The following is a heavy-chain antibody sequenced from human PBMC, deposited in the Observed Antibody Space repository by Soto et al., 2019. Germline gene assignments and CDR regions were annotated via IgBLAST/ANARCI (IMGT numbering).Heavy chain of an antibody. CDR2: MSGSGGYT. J-gene: IGHJ4*02. CDR3: ATFRFCTSTSCYGREGGF. D-gene: IGHD2-2*01. CDR1: GFTFSSYA. Sequence: EVQLLESGGGLVQPGGSLRLSCAASGFTFSSYAMSWVRQAPGKGLEWVSTMSGSGGYTYYADSVEGRFAISRDNSKNTLYLQMADLRAEDTAVYYWATFRFCTSTSCYGREGGFWGQGTLVTVSS. V-gene: IGHV3-23*01.